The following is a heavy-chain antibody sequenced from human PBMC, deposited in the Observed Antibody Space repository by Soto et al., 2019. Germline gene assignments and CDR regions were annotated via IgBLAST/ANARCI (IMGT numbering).Heavy chain of an antibody. V-gene: IGHV3-23*04. Sequence: EVQLVESGGGLIQPGGSLRLACEASGFTFNMYGIVWVRQAPGKGLEWVSAISASGGSTYYADSVKGRFIISRDNSKNTVYVEMHSLRAEDTAVYYCGKGQWEYYYMDVWGVGTTVTVSS. J-gene: IGHJ6*03. CDR3: GKGQWEYYYMDV. CDR1: GFTFNMYG. D-gene: IGHD1-26*01. CDR2: ISASGGST.